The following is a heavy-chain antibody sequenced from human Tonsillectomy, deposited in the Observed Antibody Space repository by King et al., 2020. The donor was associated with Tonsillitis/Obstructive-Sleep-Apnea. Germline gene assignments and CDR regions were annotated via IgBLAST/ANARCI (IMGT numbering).Heavy chain of an antibody. CDR3: ARDLPAAIPVFYYYYMDV. D-gene: IGHD2-2*02. Sequence: VQLVESGGGVVQPGRSLRLSCAASGFTFSSYAMHWVRQAPGKGLEWVAVISYDGSNKYYADSVKGRFTISRDNSKNTLYLQMNSLRAEDTAVYYCARDLPAAIPVFYYYYMDVWGKGTTVTVSS. CDR1: GFTFSSYA. V-gene: IGHV3-30*04. CDR2: ISYDGSNK. J-gene: IGHJ6*03.